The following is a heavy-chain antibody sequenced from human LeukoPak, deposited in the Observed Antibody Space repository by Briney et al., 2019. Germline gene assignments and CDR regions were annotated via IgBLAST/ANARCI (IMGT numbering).Heavy chain of an antibody. CDR3: ARGKTRTSIAPLRTRWEYYFDY. V-gene: IGHV4-34*01. D-gene: IGHD6-6*01. CDR1: GGPFIGYY. Sequence: PSETLSLTCAVYGGPFIGYYWSWIRQPPGKGLEWIGEINHSVGTNYNPSLKSRVTISVHTSNNQFSLKLSSVTATDTAVYYCARGKTRTSIAPLRTRWEYYFDYWGQGTLVTVSS. J-gene: IGHJ4*02. CDR2: INHSVGT.